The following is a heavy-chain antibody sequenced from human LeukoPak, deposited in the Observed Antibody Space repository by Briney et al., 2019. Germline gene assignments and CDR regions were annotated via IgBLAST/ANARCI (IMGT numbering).Heavy chain of an antibody. D-gene: IGHD5-24*01. CDR2: ISGSDAGT. J-gene: IGHJ3*02. CDR3: AREVDGSIVSPSAFDI. Sequence: GGSLRLSCAASGFTFSSYGMSWVRQAPGKGLEWVSAISGSDAGTYHADSVKGRFTISRDNSKNTLYLQMNSLRAEDTAVYYCAREVDGSIVSPSAFDIWGQGTMVTVSS. CDR1: GFTFSSYG. V-gene: IGHV3-23*01.